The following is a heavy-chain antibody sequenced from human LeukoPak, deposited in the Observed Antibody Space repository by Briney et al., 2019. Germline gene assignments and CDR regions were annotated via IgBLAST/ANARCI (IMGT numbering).Heavy chain of an antibody. D-gene: IGHD2-2*01. Sequence: GGSLRLSCAASGFTFSSYEMNWVRQAPGKGLERVSYISSSGYTVYYADSVKGRFTMSRDNAKNSLYLQMNSLRAEDTAVYYCVRDASTTVNWGQGTLVTVSS. CDR3: VRDASTTVN. V-gene: IGHV3-48*03. CDR1: GFTFSSYE. J-gene: IGHJ4*02. CDR2: ISSSGYTV.